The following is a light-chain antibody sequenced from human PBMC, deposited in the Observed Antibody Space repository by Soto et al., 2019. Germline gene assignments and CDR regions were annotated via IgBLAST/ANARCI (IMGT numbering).Light chain of an antibody. CDR3: YSYRSGSAHV. Sequence: QSVLTQPASVSGSPGQSITISCTGTSSDVGGYNRVSWYQQHPDKDPKLIIYEVTNRPSGISNRFSGSKSGDTASLTISGLQAEGEADYYCYSYRSGSAHVFGTGTKVTVL. CDR2: EVT. V-gene: IGLV2-14*01. CDR1: SSDVGGYNR. J-gene: IGLJ1*01.